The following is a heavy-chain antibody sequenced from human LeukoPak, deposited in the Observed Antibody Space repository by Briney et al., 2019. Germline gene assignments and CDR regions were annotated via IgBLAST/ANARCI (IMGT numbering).Heavy chain of an antibody. CDR2: IKNDGSST. J-gene: IGHJ5*02. V-gene: IGHV3-74*01. Sequence: PGGSLRLSCVASGFTFSSYWMHWVRQGPGKCLVWVSRIKNDGSSTSYADSVKGRLTISSDNAKNTVYLQMNSLRAEDTAVYYCTKSDWFDPWGQGNLVTVSS. CDR1: GFTFSSYW. CDR3: TKSDWFDP.